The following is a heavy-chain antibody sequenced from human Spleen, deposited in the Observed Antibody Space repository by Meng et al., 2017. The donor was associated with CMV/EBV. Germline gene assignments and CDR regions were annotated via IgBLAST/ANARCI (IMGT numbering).Heavy chain of an antibody. CDR2: TYWNDDK. CDR3: AHTEYTWNPQYFDY. D-gene: IGHD1-20*01. Sequence: SGFSLRTNGVVGGLIRPPPGTALEWLALTYWNDDKRYSPSLTSRLSITKASSKNQVVLTMTNMDPLDTATYYCAHTEYTWNPQYFDYWGQGTLVTVSS. CDR1: GFSLRTNGVV. V-gene: IGHV2-5*01. J-gene: IGHJ4*02.